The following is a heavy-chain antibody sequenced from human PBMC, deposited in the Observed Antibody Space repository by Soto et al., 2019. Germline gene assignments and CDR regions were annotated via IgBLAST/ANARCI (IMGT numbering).Heavy chain of an antibody. Sequence: EVQLLDSGGGLVQPGGSLRLSCVTSGFTFSTYAMSWVRQAPGKGLEWVSTISNGDSTYYADSVKGRFTISRDNSRNTLYLQMSSMRVEDTAIYYCAKGGEGYCSTTSCLYFSDYWAQVALVTVSS. D-gene: IGHD2-2*01. CDR1: GFTFSTYA. V-gene: IGHV3-23*01. CDR2: ISNGDST. J-gene: IGHJ4*02. CDR3: AKGGEGYCSTTSCLYFSDY.